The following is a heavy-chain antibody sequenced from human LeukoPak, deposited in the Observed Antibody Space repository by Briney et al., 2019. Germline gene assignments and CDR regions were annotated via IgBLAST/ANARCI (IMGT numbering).Heavy chain of an antibody. CDR2: ISSSGITI. J-gene: IGHJ6*03. CDR1: GFIFSDYY. D-gene: IGHD3-10*01. V-gene: IGHV3-11*01. Sequence: GGSLRLSCAASGFIFSDYYMSWIRQAPGKGLEWVSYISSSGITIYYADSVKGQFTISRDNAKNSLYLQMNSLRAEDTAVYYCARGKTGSYYSRSYYMDVWGKGTTVTISS. CDR3: ARGKTGSYYSRSYYMDV.